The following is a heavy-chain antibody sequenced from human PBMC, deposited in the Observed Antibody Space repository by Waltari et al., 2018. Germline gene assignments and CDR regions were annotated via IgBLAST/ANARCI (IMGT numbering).Heavy chain of an antibody. CDR2: IIPIFGTA. CDR1: GGTFSSYA. Sequence: QVQLVQSGAEVKKPGSSVKVSCKASGGTFSSYAISWVRQAPGQGLEWMGGIIPIFGTANYAQKFQGRVTITADESTSTAYMELSSLRSEDTAVYYCARDRSPTGAGYCSGGSCSLFDYWGQGTLVTVSS. D-gene: IGHD2-15*01. CDR3: ARDRSPTGAGYCSGGSCSLFDY. J-gene: IGHJ4*02. V-gene: IGHV1-69*13.